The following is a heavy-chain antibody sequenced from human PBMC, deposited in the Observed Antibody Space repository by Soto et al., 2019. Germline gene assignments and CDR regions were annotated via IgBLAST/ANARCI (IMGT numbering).Heavy chain of an antibody. CDR1: GFTFSDNS. CDR3: ARQRHGREGDS. CDR2: SSSTSIYI. D-gene: IGHD6-25*01. V-gene: IGHV3-21*01. J-gene: IGHJ4*02. Sequence: WGSLRLSCAGSGFTFSDNSMKWGRQAPGKGLEGGASSSSTSIYIFYADSLKGRFTISRDNAKNSLYLQMNSLRAEDTAIYYCARQRHGREGDSWGQGTLVTVSS.